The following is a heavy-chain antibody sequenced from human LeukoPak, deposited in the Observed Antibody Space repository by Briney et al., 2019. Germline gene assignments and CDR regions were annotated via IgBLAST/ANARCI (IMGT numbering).Heavy chain of an antibody. V-gene: IGHV1-2*02. Sequence: ASVKVSCKASGYTFTGYYMHWVRQAPGQGLEWMGWINPNSGGTNYAQKFQGRVTMTRDTSISTAYMELSRLRSDDTAVYYCARDPELLGRGYEGSTSCLDYWGQGTLVTVSS. CDR2: INPNSGGT. D-gene: IGHD2-2*01. J-gene: IGHJ4*02. CDR1: GYTFTGYY. CDR3: ARDPELLGRGYEGSTSCLDY.